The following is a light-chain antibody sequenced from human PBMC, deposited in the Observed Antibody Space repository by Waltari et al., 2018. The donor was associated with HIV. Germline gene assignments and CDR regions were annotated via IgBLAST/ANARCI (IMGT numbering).Light chain of an antibody. V-gene: IGLV2-14*01. CDR3: NSYTIRSTWV. J-gene: IGLJ2*01. CDR1: RTDVCGYIY. Sequence: ALPHPASVSASPGQSVTISCTGTRTDVCGYIYVSWYQKHPGRAPKLIIYEVTSRPSGVSDRFSGSKSGNAASLTISGLQAEDEADYYCNSYTIRSTWVFGGGTKLTVL. CDR2: EVT.